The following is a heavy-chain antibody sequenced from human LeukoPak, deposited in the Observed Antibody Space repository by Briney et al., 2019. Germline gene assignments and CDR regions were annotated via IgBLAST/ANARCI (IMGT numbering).Heavy chain of an antibody. CDR2: IYYSGST. D-gene: IGHD3-10*01. CDR3: ARSSSGSYYNFYYYYGMDV. V-gene: IGHV4-59*01. Sequence: SETLSLTCTVSGGSISSYYWSWIRQPPGKVREWIGYIYYSGSTNYNPSLKTRVTISVDTSKNQFSLKLSSVTAADTAVYYCARSSSGSYYNFYYYYGMDVWGKGTTVTVSS. CDR1: GGSISSYY. J-gene: IGHJ6*04.